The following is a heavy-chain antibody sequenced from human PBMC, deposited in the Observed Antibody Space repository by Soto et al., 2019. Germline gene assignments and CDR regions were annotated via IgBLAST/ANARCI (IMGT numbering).Heavy chain of an antibody. CDR2: IWYDGSNK. J-gene: IGHJ6*02. CDR3: ARELDSSSPYYYYGMDV. CDR1: GFTFSSYG. D-gene: IGHD6-13*01. V-gene: IGHV3-33*01. Sequence: QVQLVESGGGVVQPGRSLRLSCAASGFTFSSYGMHWVRQAPGKGLEWVAVIWYDGSNKYYADSVKGRFTISRDNSKNTLYLQMNSLRAEDTAVYYCARELDSSSPYYYYGMDVWGQGTTVTVSS.